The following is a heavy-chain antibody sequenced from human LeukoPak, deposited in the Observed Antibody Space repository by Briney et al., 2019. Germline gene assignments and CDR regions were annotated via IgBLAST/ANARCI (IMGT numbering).Heavy chain of an antibody. CDR3: ARRAMIVVATPAVDY. CDR2: ISSSRSTI. CDR1: GFSFSSYS. Sequence: PGGSLRLSCAASGFSFSSYSMNWVRQAPGKGLGWVSYISSSRSTIYYADSVKGRFTISRDNAKNSLYLQMNSLRAEDTALYYCARRAMIVVATPAVDYWGQGTLVTVSS. D-gene: IGHD3-22*01. V-gene: IGHV3-48*01. J-gene: IGHJ4*02.